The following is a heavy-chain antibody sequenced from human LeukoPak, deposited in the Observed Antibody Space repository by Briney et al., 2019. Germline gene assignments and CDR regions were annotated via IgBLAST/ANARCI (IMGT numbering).Heavy chain of an antibody. CDR1: GGSISSGGYY. CDR2: IYYSGST. J-gene: IGHJ6*02. Sequence: SQTLSLTCTVSGGSISSGGYYWSWIRQHPGKGLEWIGYIYYSGSTYYNPSLKSRVTISVDTSKNLFSLKLSSVTAADTAVYYCARGMYYDSSGYGPYYYYYGMDVWGQGTTVTVSS. CDR3: ARGMYYDSSGYGPYYYYYGMDV. D-gene: IGHD3-22*01. V-gene: IGHV4-31*03.